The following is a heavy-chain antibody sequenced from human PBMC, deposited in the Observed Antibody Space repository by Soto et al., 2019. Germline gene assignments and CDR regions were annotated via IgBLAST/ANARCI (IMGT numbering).Heavy chain of an antibody. V-gene: IGHV4-59*08. CDR3: ARLGAYFQALDS. CDR2: IYFAGTT. D-gene: IGHD3-16*01. Sequence: QVKLQESGPGLVKPSETLSLTCTVSNGSISPNYWSWFRQPPGKGLEWIGYIYFAGTTTYNPSLKSRVTISLDASKNRFSLRLTSVTAADTAVYYCARLGAYFQALDSWGQGTLVTVSS. CDR1: NGSISPNY. J-gene: IGHJ4*02.